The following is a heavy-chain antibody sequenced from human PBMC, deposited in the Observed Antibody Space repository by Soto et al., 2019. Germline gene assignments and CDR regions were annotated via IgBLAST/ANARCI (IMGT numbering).Heavy chain of an antibody. Sequence: RILSCAASGFTFSSYWMHCVRQAPGKGLVWVSRINPDGSATNYADSVKGRFTIYRENAKKTLYLPMNSLRAEDTAVFYCGRGGSDSTMAPRXWGQATLVTVSX. CDR1: GFTFSSYW. CDR3: GRGGSDSTMAPRX. CDR2: INPDGSAT. J-gene: IGHJ4*02. D-gene: IGHD5-18*01. V-gene: IGHV3-74*01.